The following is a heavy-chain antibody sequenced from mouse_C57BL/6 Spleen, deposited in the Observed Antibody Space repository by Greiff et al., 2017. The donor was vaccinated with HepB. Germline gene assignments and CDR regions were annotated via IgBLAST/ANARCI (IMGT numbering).Heavy chain of an antibody. CDR1: GYTFTSYW. CDR3: ARTGYYGSSYSWYCDV. V-gene: IGHV1-55*01. CDR2: IYPGSGST. J-gene: IGHJ1*03. D-gene: IGHD1-1*01. Sequence: VQLQQPGAELVKPGASVKMSCKASGYTFTSYWITWVKQRPGQGLEWIGDIYPGSGSTNYNEKFKSKATLTVDTSSSTAYMQLSSLTSEDSAVYYCARTGYYGSSYSWYCDVWGTGTTVTVSS.